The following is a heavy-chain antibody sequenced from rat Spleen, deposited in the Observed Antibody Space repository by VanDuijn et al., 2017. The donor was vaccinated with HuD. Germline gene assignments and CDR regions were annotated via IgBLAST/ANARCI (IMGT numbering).Heavy chain of an antibody. J-gene: IGHJ4*01. CDR3: IRDGYTTDYYYYYVMDA. Sequence: EVQLVESGGGLVQPGRSLKLSCVASGFTFNNYWMTWIRQAPGKGLEWVASITNTGGSTYYPDAVKGRFTISRDNAKSTLYLQMNSLRSEDTATDYCIRDGYTTDYYYYYVMDAWGQGASVTVSS. V-gene: IGHV5-31*01. CDR1: GFTFNNYW. D-gene: IGHD1-6*01. CDR2: ITNTGGST.